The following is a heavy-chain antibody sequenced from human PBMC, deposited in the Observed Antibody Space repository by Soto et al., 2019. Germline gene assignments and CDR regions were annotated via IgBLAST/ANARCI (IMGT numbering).Heavy chain of an antibody. D-gene: IGHD5-12*01. CDR1: GFTFSSYA. Sequence: PGGSLRLSCAASGFTFSSYAMHWVRQAPGKGLEWVAVISYDGSNKYYADSVKGRFTISRDNSKNTLYLQMNSLRAEDTAVYYCARVLYSGYDALDYWGQGTLVTVSS. V-gene: IGHV3-30-3*01. CDR2: ISYDGSNK. CDR3: ARVLYSGYDALDY. J-gene: IGHJ4*02.